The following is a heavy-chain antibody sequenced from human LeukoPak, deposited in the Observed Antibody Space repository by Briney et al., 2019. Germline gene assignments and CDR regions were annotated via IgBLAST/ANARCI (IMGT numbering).Heavy chain of an antibody. CDR3: ARESSSGYYLSY. D-gene: IGHD3-22*01. J-gene: IGHJ4*02. CDR2: IYSGGLT. V-gene: IGHV3-66*01. CDR1: GFTVSNNY. Sequence: GGSPRLSCAASGFTVSNNYMSWVRQAPGKGLEWVSVIYSGGLTYYADSVKGRFTISRDNSKNTLYLQMNSLRAEDTAVYYCARESSSGYYLSYWGQGTLVTVSS.